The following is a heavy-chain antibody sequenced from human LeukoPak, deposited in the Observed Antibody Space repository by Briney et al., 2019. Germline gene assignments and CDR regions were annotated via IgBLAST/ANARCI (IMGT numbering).Heavy chain of an antibody. J-gene: IGHJ4*02. Sequence: GGSLRLSCAASGFTFSSYSMNWVRQAPGKGLEWVSSISSSSSYIYYADSVKGRFTISRDNAKNSLYLQMNSLRAEDTAVYCCAREGAAADPSGLYYFDYWGQGTLVTVSS. V-gene: IGHV3-21*01. CDR3: AREGAAADPSGLYYFDY. D-gene: IGHD6-13*01. CDR2: ISSSSSYI. CDR1: GFTFSSYS.